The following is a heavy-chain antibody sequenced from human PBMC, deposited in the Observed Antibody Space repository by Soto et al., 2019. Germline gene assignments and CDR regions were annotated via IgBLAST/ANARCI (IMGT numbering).Heavy chain of an antibody. Sequence: GGSLRLSCAASGFTFSSFWMTWVRQPPGKGLEWVANINQDESEKYYVDSVKGRFTISRDNAKNSLYLQMNSLRAEDTAVYYCARDPTGYSSGCHFDYWGQGTLVTISS. J-gene: IGHJ4*02. CDR2: INQDESEK. CDR3: ARDPTGYSSGCHFDY. D-gene: IGHD6-19*01. CDR1: GFTFSSFW. V-gene: IGHV3-7*01.